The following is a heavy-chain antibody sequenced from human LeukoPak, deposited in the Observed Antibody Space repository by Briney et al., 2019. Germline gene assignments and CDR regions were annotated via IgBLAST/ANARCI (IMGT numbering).Heavy chain of an antibody. J-gene: IGHJ4*02. V-gene: IGHV4-34*01. CDR3: ARDRGTRNDYGFDY. CDR2: INHSGST. CDR1: GGSFSGYY. D-gene: IGHD1-1*01. Sequence: SETLSLTCAVYGGSFSGYYWSWIRQPPGKGLEWIGEINHSGSTNYNPSLKSRVTMSVDTSKNQFSLKLSSVTAADTAVYYCARDRGTRNDYGFDYWGQGTLVTVSS.